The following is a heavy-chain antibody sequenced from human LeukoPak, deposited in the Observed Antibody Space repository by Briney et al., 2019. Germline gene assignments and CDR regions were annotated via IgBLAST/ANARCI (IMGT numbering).Heavy chain of an antibody. CDR2: IYNSGNT. J-gene: IGHJ4*02. CDR1: GFTFSSYW. D-gene: IGHD3-10*01. Sequence: PGGSLRLSCAASGFTFSSYWMSWVRQTPGKGLEWVSLIYNSGNTYYADSVKGRVTISRDISKNMLYLQMNSLRAEDTAVYYCAGPRFGELLYDYWGQGTLVTVSS. V-gene: IGHV3-53*01. CDR3: AGPRFGELLYDY.